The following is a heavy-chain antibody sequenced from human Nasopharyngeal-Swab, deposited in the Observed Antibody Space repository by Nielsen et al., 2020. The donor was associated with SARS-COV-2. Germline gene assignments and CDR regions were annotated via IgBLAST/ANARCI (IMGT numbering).Heavy chain of an antibody. J-gene: IGHJ4*02. Sequence: GGSLRLSCAASGFTFSSYSMNWVRQAPGKGLEWVSYISSSSSTIYYADSVKGRFTISRDNSKNTLYLQMNSLRAEDTAVYYCAKDRGRGYYQNDYWGQGTLVTVSS. CDR2: ISSSSSTI. CDR3: AKDRGRGYYQNDY. CDR1: GFTFSSYS. V-gene: IGHV3-48*01. D-gene: IGHD3-10*01.